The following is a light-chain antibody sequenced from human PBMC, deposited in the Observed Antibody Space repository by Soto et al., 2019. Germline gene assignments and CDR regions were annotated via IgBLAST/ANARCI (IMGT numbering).Light chain of an antibody. CDR3: SLYVGNNNLV. Sequence: QSALTQPPYASGSPGQSVTISCTGTSSDVGDYNYVSWYQQHPGKAPKLMIYEVSKRPSGVPDRFSGSKSGNTASLTVSGLQAEDEADYYCSLYVGNNNLVFGGGTKLTVL. V-gene: IGLV2-8*01. J-gene: IGLJ2*01. CDR1: SSDVGDYNY. CDR2: EVS.